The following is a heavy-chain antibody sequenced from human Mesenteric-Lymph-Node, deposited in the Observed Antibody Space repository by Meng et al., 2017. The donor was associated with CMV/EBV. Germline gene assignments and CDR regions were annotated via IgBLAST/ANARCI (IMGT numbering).Heavy chain of an antibody. J-gene: IGHJ6*02. CDR3: AVSQQQPWALPLSYGMDV. CDR2: IIPILGIA. V-gene: IGHV1-69*10. CDR1: GGTFSSYA. Sequence: SVKVSCKASGGTFSSYAISWVRQAPGQGLEWTGGIIPILGIANYAQKFQGRVTITADKSTSTACMELSSLRSEDTAVYYCAVSQQQPWALPLSYGMDVWGQGTTVTVSS. D-gene: IGHD6-13*01.